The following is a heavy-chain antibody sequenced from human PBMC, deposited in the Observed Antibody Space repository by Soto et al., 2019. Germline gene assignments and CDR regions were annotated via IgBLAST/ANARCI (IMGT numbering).Heavy chain of an antibody. J-gene: IGHJ4*02. CDR2: IYYSGST. Sequence: SETLSLTCTVSGGSISSYYWSWIRQPPGKGLEWIGYIYYSGSTNYNPSLKSRVTISVDTSKNQFSLKLSSVTAADTAVYYCARYSGSYSFDYWGQGTLVTVSS. CDR1: GGSISSYY. V-gene: IGHV4-59*01. D-gene: IGHD1-26*01. CDR3: ARYSGSYSFDY.